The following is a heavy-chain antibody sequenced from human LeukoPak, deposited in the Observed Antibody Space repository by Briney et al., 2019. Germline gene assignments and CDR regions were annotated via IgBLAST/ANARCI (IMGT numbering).Heavy chain of an antibody. Sequence: TGGSLRLSCAASGFTFSSYGMHWVRQAPGKGLEWVAAISYDGRNKYYADSVKGRFTISRDDSKKTLYLQMNSLRVEDTAVYYCVKGGVATGDYFDFWGQGTLVTVSS. V-gene: IGHV3-30*18. CDR1: GFTFSSYG. CDR2: ISYDGRNK. CDR3: VKGGVATGDYFDF. D-gene: IGHD5-12*01. J-gene: IGHJ4*02.